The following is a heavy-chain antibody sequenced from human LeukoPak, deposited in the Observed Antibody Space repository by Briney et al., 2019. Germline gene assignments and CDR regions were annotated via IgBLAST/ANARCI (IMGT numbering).Heavy chain of an antibody. CDR1: GGSFSGYY. CDR2: INHSGST. V-gene: IGHV4-34*01. D-gene: IGHD2-2*01. CDR3: AGGGIVVVPAAISGSNWFDP. J-gene: IGHJ5*02. Sequence: SETLSLTCAVYGGSFSGYYWSWIRQPPGKGLEWIGEINHSGSTNYNPSLKSRVTISVDTSKNQFSLKLSSVTAADTAAYYCAGGGIVVVPAAISGSNWFDPWGQGTLVTVSS.